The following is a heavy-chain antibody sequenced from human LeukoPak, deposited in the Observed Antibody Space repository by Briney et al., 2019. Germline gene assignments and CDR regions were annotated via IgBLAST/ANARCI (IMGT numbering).Heavy chain of an antibody. D-gene: IGHD3-9*01. CDR2: IYYSGST. J-gene: IGHJ6*02. CDR1: GGSISSYY. Sequence: SETLSLTRTVSGGSISSYYWSWIRQPPGKGLEWIGYIYYSGSTNYNPSLKSRVTISVDTSKNQFSLKLSSVTAADTAVYYCARENYDILTGYYYYGMDVWGQGTTVTVSS. V-gene: IGHV4-59*01. CDR3: ARENYDILTGYYYYGMDV.